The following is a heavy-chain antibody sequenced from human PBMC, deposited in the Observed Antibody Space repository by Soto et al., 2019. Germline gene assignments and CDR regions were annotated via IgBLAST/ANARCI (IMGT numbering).Heavy chain of an antibody. J-gene: IGHJ4*02. CDR1: GFTFSSYA. Sequence: SGGSLRLSCAASGFTFSSYAMSWVRQAPGKGLEWVSAISGSGGSTYYADSVKGRFTISRDNSKNTLYLQMNSLRAEDTALYYCAKRTYDSSGYYFWLDYWGQGTLVTVSS. D-gene: IGHD3-22*01. CDR3: AKRTYDSSGYYFWLDY. V-gene: IGHV3-23*01. CDR2: ISGSGGST.